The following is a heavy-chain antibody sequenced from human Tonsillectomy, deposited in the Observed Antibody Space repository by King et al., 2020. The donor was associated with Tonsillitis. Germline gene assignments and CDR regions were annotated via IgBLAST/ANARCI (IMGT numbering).Heavy chain of an antibody. CDR2: ISSRGGS. Sequence: QLQESGPGLVKPSETLSLTCTVSGGSISSGHYYWAWIRQAPGKGLEWIGSISSRGGSYNNPSLKSRLTMSVDTSKSQFALKLNSVTAADAAVYHCARRPHPGYAFEIWGQGTMVAVSS. CDR1: GGSISSGHYY. V-gene: IGHV4-39*06. J-gene: IGHJ3*02. CDR3: ARRPHPGYAFEI.